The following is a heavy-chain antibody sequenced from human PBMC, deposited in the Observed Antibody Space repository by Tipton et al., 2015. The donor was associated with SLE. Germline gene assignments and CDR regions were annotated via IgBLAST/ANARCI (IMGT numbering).Heavy chain of an antibody. CDR1: VFTFSSYW. V-gene: IGHV3-7*01. Sequence: SLRLSCAASVFTFSSYWMSWVRQAPGKGLEWVANIKQDGSEKYYVDSVKGRFTISRDNAKTSLYLQMNSLRAEDTAVYYCAREVEYFQHWGQGTLVTVSS. J-gene: IGHJ1*01. CDR3: AREVEYFQH. CDR2: IKQDGSEK.